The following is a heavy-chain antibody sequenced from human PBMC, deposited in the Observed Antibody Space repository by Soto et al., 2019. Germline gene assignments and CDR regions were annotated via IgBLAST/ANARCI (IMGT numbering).Heavy chain of an antibody. CDR2: ISVSGVST. V-gene: IGHV3-23*01. Sequence: LRLSCATSGFTFTNYSMTCVRQGPGKGLEWVSSISVSGVSTYFADSVKGRFTISRDNSKNTLYLHMNSLRAEDTAVYYCAKVFRGYRGYIGXWGQGTLVTVSX. CDR1: GFTFTNYS. CDR3: AKVFRGYRGYIGX. J-gene: IGHJ4*02. D-gene: IGHD5-12*01.